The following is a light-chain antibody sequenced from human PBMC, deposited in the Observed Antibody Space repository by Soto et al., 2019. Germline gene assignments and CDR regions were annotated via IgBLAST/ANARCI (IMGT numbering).Light chain of an antibody. CDR3: QHYHTSSIT. J-gene: IGKJ5*01. CDR2: DAS. Sequence: DVQMTQYTSTLSSSVGDRFTISLRASHTISSWLAWYQQKPGKAPTLLIYDASTLERGVPSRFSGTGSGTEFTLSIDSLQPDDFASYSCQHYHTSSITFGQGTRPEI. V-gene: IGKV1-5*01. CDR1: HTISSW.